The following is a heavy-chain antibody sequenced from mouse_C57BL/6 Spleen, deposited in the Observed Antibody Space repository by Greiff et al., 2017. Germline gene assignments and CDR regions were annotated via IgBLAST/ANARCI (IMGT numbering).Heavy chain of an antibody. CDR3: ARDIYDGSSRDWYFDV. CDR2: ISYDGSN. CDR1: GYSITSGYY. Sequence: EVQLVESGPGLVKPSQSLSLTCSVTGYSITSGYYWNWIRQFPGNKLEWMGYISYDGSNNYNPSLKNRISITRDTSKNQFFLKLNSVTTEDTATYYCARDIYDGSSRDWYFDVWGTGTTVTVSS. J-gene: IGHJ1*03. V-gene: IGHV3-6*01. D-gene: IGHD1-1*01.